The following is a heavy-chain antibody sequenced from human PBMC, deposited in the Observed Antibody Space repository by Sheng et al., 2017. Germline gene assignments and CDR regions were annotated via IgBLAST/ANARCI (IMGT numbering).Heavy chain of an antibody. D-gene: IGHD6-19*01. CDR3: ARDPEQWLRFYFDY. CDR1: GFTFNSFG. CDR2: ISGSSGTT. J-gene: IGHJ4*02. Sequence: EVQVVESGGGLVQPGGTLRLSCVGSGFTFNSFGVHWLRQAPGKGLEWVSAISGSSGTTQYAESVKGRFTISRDNSKSTVYLQMNSLRVEDSALYYCARDPEQWLRFYFDYWGQGTLVTVSS. V-gene: IGHV3-23*04.